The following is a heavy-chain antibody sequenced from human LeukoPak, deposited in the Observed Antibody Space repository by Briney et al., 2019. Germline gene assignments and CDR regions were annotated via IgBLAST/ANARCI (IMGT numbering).Heavy chain of an antibody. CDR3: AKASDIVVVPAARKGGYFDY. CDR2: ISGSGGST. V-gene: IGHV3-23*01. CDR1: GFTFSGYA. D-gene: IGHD2-2*01. J-gene: IGHJ4*02. Sequence: GGSLRLSCAASGFTFSGYAMSWVRQAPGKGLEWVSAISGSGGSTYYADSVKGRFTISRDNSKNTLYLQMNSLRAEDTAVYYCAKASDIVVVPAARKGGYFDYWGQGTLVTVSS.